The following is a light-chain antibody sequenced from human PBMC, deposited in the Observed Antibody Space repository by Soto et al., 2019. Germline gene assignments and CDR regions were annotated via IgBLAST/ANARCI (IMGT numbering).Light chain of an antibody. Sequence: EIVLTQSPGTLSLSPGERATLSCRASQSVSSSYLAWYQQKPGQAPRLLIYGASSRATGIPDRFSGSGSGTDFTLTISRLEPGDFAVYYCQQYGSSRGAFGPGTKVDIK. CDR2: GAS. CDR3: QQYGSSRGA. V-gene: IGKV3-20*01. CDR1: QSVSSSY. J-gene: IGKJ3*01.